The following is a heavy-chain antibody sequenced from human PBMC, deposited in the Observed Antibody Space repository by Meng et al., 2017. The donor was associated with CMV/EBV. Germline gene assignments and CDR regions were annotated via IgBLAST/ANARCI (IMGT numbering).Heavy chain of an antibody. CDR1: GGSISSYY. J-gene: IGHJ6*02. CDR2: IYTSGST. CDR3: ARDLYDSSGYPAYGMDV. Sequence: SETLSLTCTVSGGSISSYYWSWIRQPAGKGLEWIGRIYTSGSTNYNPSLKSRVTMSVATSKNQYSLKLSSVTAADTAVYYCARDLYDSSGYPAYGMDVWGQGTTVTVSS. V-gene: IGHV4-4*07. D-gene: IGHD3-22*01.